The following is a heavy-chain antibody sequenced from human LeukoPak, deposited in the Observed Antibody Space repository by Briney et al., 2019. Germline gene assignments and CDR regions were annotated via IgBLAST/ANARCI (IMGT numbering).Heavy chain of an antibody. V-gene: IGHV7-4-1*02. J-gene: IGHJ4*02. Sequence: ASVKVSCKASGYTFTSYAMDWVRQAPGQGLEWMGWINTNTGNTTYAQGFTGRFVFSLDTSVSTAYLQISSLKAEDTAVYYCARDLHYYDSSGSTWDYWGQGTLVTVSS. CDR3: ARDLHYYDSSGSTWDY. CDR2: INTNTGNT. D-gene: IGHD3-22*01. CDR1: GYTFTSYA.